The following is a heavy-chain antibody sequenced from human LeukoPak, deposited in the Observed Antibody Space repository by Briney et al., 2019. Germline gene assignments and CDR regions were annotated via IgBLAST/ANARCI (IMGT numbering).Heavy chain of an antibody. Sequence: PGRSLTLSCAASAYGMHWVRQAPGKGLEWVAFIYYDGSNIYYADYVKGRFTISRDISKNTLYLQMDSPRAEDTAIYYCARDWKTNSFDYWGQGTLVTVSS. CDR2: IYYDGSNI. D-gene: IGHD1-1*01. CDR1: AYG. J-gene: IGHJ4*02. CDR3: ARDWKTNSFDY. V-gene: IGHV3-33*01.